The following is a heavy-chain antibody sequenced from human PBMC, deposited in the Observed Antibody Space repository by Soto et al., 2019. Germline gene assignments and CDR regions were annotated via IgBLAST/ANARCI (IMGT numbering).Heavy chain of an antibody. D-gene: IGHD2-8*01. J-gene: IGHJ4*02. V-gene: IGHV5-51*04. CDR3: TRLRGCTNGVCYTFDY. CDR2: IYPGDSDT. CDR1: GYXSSIYL. Sequence: EXLKICCKCSGYXSSIYLLGWVRHMPGKGLEWMGTIYPGDSDTKYSPYFQGHVNISADTPTSTTYLQWSSLKASENAIYYCTRLRGCTNGVCYTFDYWGQGTLVTVSS.